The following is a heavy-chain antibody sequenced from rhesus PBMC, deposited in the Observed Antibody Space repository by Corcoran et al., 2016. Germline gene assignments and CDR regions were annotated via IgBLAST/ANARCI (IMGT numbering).Heavy chain of an antibody. Sequence: DVQLVESGGGLVKPGGSLSLSCVASGFAFSSYGMHGVRQAPGKGLEWVSVMRESGGPQFYADSVKGRFTIARDNPKNSLFLQRNSRIAEDTAVDYWTRVGNPDYWGQGVLGTVSS. CDR1: GFAFSSYG. D-gene: IGHD1-44*01. J-gene: IGHJ4*01. CDR2: MRESGGPQ. CDR3: TRVGNPDY. V-gene: IGHV3S26*01.